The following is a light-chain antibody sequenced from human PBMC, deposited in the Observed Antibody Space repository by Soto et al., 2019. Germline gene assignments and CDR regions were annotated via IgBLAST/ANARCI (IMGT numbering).Light chain of an antibody. CDR2: DVT. CDR3: SSYSSGNTAYV. Sequence: QSALTQPASVSAFPEQSITISCTGTSSDIGGYNYVSWYQQHPGKAPKLMIYDVTTRPSGISNRFSGSKSGSTASLTISGLQAEDEDDYYCSSYSSGNTAYVFGSGTKVTVL. J-gene: IGLJ1*01. CDR1: SSDIGGYNY. V-gene: IGLV2-14*03.